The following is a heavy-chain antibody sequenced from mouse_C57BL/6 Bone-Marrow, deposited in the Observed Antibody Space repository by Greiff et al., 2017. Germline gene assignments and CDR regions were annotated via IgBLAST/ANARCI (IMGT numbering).Heavy chain of an antibody. D-gene: IGHD4-1*01. CDR3: AGVGLDWDFLWYFDV. J-gene: IGHJ1*03. Sequence: VQLQQPGAELVKPGASVKMSCKASGYTFTSYWITWVKQRPGQGLEWIGDIYPVSGSTNYNEKFKSKATLTVDTSSSTAYMQRSSLTSEDSAVYECAGVGLDWDFLWYFDVWGRGTTVTVSS. CDR2: IYPVSGST. V-gene: IGHV1-55*01. CDR1: GYTFTSYW.